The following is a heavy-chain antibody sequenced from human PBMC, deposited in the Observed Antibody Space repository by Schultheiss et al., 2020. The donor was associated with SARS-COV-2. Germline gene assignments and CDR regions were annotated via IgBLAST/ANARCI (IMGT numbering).Heavy chain of an antibody. CDR3: ARGGRDDFWSEMGYFDY. CDR1: GGSISSGGYY. Sequence: SQTLSLTYTVSGGSISSGGYYWSWIRQHPGKGLEWIGYIYYSGSTYYNPSLKSRVTISVDTSKNQFSLKLSSVTAADTAVYYCARGGRDDFWSEMGYFDYWGQGTLVTVSS. J-gene: IGHJ4*02. CDR2: IYYSGST. V-gene: IGHV4-31*03. D-gene: IGHD3-3*01.